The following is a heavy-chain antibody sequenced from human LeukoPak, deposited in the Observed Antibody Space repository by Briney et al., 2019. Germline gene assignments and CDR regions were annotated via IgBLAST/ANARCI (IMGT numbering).Heavy chain of an antibody. CDR2: ISSTSTYI. Sequence: GGSLRLSCAASEFMFSSYTINWVRQAPGKGLEWVSSISSTSTYISYADSVKGRFTISRDNAKNSLYLQMNSLGAEDTAVYYCARGGGNFDYWGQGTLVTVSS. CDR3: ARGGGNFDY. CDR1: EFMFSSYT. D-gene: IGHD2-15*01. V-gene: IGHV3-21*01. J-gene: IGHJ4*02.